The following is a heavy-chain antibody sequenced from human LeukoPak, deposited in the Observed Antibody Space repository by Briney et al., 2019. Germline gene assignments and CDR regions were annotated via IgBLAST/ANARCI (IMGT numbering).Heavy chain of an antibody. CDR2: INHSGST. Sequence: SETLSLTCAVYGGSFSGYYWSWIRQPPGKGLEWIGEINHSGSTNYNPSLKSRVTISVDTSKNQSSLKLSSVTAADPAVYYCARGLDSWPYFAYWGQGTLVTVSS. J-gene: IGHJ4*02. D-gene: IGHD5-24*01. V-gene: IGHV4-34*01. CDR1: GGSFSGYY. CDR3: ARGLDSWPYFAY.